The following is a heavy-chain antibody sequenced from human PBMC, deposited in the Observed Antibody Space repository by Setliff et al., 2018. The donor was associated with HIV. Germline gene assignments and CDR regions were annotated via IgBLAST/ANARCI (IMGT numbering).Heavy chain of an antibody. Sequence: SGPTLVNPTQTITLTCTFSGFALSTSGMCVSWIRQPTGKALEWLARIDWDDDKYYSTSLKTRLTISKDTSKNQVVLTMTNMDPVYTATYYCARNSRQAELDYWGQGTLVTVSS. J-gene: IGHJ4*02. V-gene: IGHV2-70*11. CDR2: IDWDDDK. CDR1: GFALSTSGMC. CDR3: ARNSRQAELDY. D-gene: IGHD2-15*01.